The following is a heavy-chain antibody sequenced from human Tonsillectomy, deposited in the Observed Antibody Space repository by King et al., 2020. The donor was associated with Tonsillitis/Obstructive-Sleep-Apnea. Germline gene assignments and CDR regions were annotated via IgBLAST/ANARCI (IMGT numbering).Heavy chain of an antibody. CDR2: IYYSGST. Sequence: VQLQESGPGLVKPSETLSLTCTVSGGSISSYYWSWIRQPPGKGLEWIGYIYYSGSTNYNPSLKSRVTISVDTSKNQFSLKLSSVTAADTAVYYCARLGSSGSVDRGWYFALWGRGTLVTVSS. V-gene: IGHV4-59*08. CDR1: GGSISSYY. J-gene: IGHJ2*01. CDR3: ARLGSSGSVDRGWYFAL. D-gene: IGHD3-22*01.